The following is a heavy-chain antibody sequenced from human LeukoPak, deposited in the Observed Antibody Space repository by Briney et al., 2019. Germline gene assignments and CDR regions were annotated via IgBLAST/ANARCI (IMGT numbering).Heavy chain of an antibody. V-gene: IGHV3-23*01. CDR1: GFTFSSYA. Sequence: GGSLRLSCAASGFTFSSYAMSWVRQAPGKGVEGVSAISGSGGRTYYADSVKGRFTISRDNSKNTLYLQINSLRAEDTALYYCAKAKYYDFWSGYYPDYWGQGTLVTVSS. CDR3: AKAKYYDFWSGYYPDY. D-gene: IGHD3-3*01. CDR2: ISGSGGRT. J-gene: IGHJ4*02.